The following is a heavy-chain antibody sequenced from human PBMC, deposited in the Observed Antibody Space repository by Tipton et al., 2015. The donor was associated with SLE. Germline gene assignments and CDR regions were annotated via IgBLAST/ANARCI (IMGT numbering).Heavy chain of an antibody. CDR1: GGSISSGNYY. V-gene: IGHV4-31*03. J-gene: IGHJ6*03. D-gene: IGHD5-18*01. CDR3: ARGPADTYMAYYYMDV. Sequence: TLSLTCTVSGGSISSGNYYWTWIRQHPGKGLEWIGYISHSGTTYYNPSLESRVTISVDTSKNQFSLKMSSMTAADTAVYYCARGPADTYMAYYYMDVWGKGTTVTVSS. CDR2: ISHSGTT.